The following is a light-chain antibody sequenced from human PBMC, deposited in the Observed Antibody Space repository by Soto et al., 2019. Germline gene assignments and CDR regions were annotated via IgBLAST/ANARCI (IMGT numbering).Light chain of an antibody. Sequence: DILMTQSPSTLSASVGDSVTITCRASQRINNWLAWHQQRPREHPKLLIYDASTLQGGVPSRFSGRGSGTEFTLTISSLQPHDFATNFCQQYKSFSPETFGQGTKLEI. CDR1: QRINNW. V-gene: IGKV1-5*01. CDR3: QQYKSFSPET. CDR2: DAS. J-gene: IGKJ2*01.